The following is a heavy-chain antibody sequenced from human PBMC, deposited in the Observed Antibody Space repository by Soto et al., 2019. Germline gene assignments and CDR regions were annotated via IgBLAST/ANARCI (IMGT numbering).Heavy chain of an antibody. CDR2: ISGSGGSP. V-gene: IGHV3-23*01. Sequence: EVQLLESGGGLVQPGGSLRLSCVASGFTFSTYTMSWVRQAPGKGLEWVSVISGSGGSPSYADSVQGRFSISRDNPKNTLYLQMNSLRGEDTAMYYCAKARCSTTKCYVPDYWGQGTLVTVSS. J-gene: IGHJ4*02. CDR3: AKARCSTTKCYVPDY. CDR1: GFTFSTYT. D-gene: IGHD2-2*01.